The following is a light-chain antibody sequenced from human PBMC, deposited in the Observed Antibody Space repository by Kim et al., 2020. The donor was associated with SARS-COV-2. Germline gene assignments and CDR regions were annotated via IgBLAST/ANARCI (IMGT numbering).Light chain of an antibody. CDR3: SSDVGQPYVL. V-gene: IGLV2-11*01. J-gene: IGLJ2*01. CDR1: ITDFGVYNY. Sequence: QSALTQPRSLSASPGQSITISCTGSITDFGVYNYVSWYQQHPGKAPRLIIYDVTRRPSGIPDRFSGSKSANTASLTISGLRAEDEAYYYCSSDVGQPYVLFGGGTKVTVL. CDR2: DVT.